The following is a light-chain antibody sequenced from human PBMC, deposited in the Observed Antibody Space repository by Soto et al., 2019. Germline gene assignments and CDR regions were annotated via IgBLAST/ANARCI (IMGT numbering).Light chain of an antibody. CDR2: DVT. CDR3: CSYAGRYTL. J-gene: IGLJ2*01. Sequence: QSALTQPRSVSRSPGQSVTISCTGTSSDVGSYNYVSWYQQHPGKAPKFIIYDVTKRPSGVPDRFSGSKSGNTVSLTISGLQAEDEADYYCCSYAGRYTLFGGGTKVTVL. V-gene: IGLV2-11*01. CDR1: SSDVGSYNY.